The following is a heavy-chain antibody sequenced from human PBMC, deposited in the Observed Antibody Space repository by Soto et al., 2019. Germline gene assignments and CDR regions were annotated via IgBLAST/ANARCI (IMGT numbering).Heavy chain of an antibody. J-gene: IGHJ4*02. CDR2: ISYSAKT. CDR3: TRGAGAPWVRFDS. CDR1: GYSITSGFY. V-gene: IGHV4-38-2*01. D-gene: IGHD3-22*01. Sequence: LSVTCGVSGYSITSGFYWGWVRQSPGKGLEWIGSISYSAKTFYNPSLAGRLSIAVDTSMNQFSLRLTSVTAADTALYYCTRGAGAPWVRFDSWGQGTLVTVSS.